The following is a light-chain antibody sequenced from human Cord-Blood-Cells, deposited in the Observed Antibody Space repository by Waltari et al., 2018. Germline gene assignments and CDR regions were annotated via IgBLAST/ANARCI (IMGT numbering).Light chain of an antibody. CDR2: TLS. CDR1: QSLLDSDDGNTY. CDR3: MQRIEFPWT. Sequence: DIVMTQTPLSLPVTPGAPASISCRSSQSLLDSDDGNTYLDWYLQKPGQSPQLLISTLSYRASGVPDRFSGSGSGTDFTLKISRVEAEDVGVYYCMQRIEFPWTFGQGTKVEIK. V-gene: IGKV2-40*01. J-gene: IGKJ1*01.